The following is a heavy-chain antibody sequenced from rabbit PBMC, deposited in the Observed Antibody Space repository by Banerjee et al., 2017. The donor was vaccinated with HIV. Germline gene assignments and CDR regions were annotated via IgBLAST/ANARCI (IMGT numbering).Heavy chain of an antibody. Sequence: QQLVESGGGLVKPGASLTLTCKASGFSFSGGYDMCWVRQAPGKGLEWIACIYAGNSGASYYASWAKGRFPISKTSSTTVTLQMTSLTAADTATYFCARSYGGYAGYSYFNLWGPGTLVTVS. CDR1: GFSFSGGYD. CDR2: IYAGNSGAS. V-gene: IGHV1S40*01. D-gene: IGHD7-1*01. J-gene: IGHJ4*01. CDR3: ARSYGGYAGYSYFNL.